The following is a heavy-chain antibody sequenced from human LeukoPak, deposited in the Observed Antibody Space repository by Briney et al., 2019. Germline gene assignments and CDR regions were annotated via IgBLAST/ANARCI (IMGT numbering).Heavy chain of an antibody. CDR2: ISYDGSNK. CDR3: AKDLNRWLRLGPLSGNYFDY. V-gene: IGHV3-30*18. CDR1: GFTFSSYG. Sequence: GRSLRLSCAASGFTFSSYGMHWVRQAPGKGLEWVAVISYDGSNKYYADSVKGRFTISRDNSKNTLYLQMNSLRAEDTAVYYCAKDLNRWLRLGPLSGNYFDYWGQGTLVTVSS. D-gene: IGHD5-12*01. J-gene: IGHJ4*02.